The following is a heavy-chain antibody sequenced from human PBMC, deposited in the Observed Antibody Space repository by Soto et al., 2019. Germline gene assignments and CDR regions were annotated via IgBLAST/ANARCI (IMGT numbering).Heavy chain of an antibody. CDR3: ARSYSSSWYGPPFFDY. J-gene: IGHJ4*02. D-gene: IGHD6-13*01. CDR1: GGTFSSYA. V-gene: IGHV1-69*13. CDR2: IIPIFGTA. Sequence: EASVKVSCKASGGTFSSYAISWVRQAPGQGLEWMGGIIPIFGTANYAQKFQGRVTITADESTSTAYMELSSLRSEDTAVYYCARSYSSSWYGPPFFDYWGQGTLVTVSS.